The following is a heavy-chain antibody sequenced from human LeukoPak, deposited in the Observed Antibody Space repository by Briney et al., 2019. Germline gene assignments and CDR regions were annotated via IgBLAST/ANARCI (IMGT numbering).Heavy chain of an antibody. CDR2: ISGSGGST. Sequence: GGSLRLSCAASGFTFSSYAMSWVRQAPGKGLEWVSAISGSGGSTYYADSVKGRFTISRGNSKNTLYLQMNSLRAEDTAVYYCAKRVKILRQTVVTPGCFDYWGQGTLVIVSS. CDR1: GFTFSSYA. V-gene: IGHV3-23*01. J-gene: IGHJ4*02. D-gene: IGHD4-23*01. CDR3: AKRVKILRQTVVTPGCFDY.